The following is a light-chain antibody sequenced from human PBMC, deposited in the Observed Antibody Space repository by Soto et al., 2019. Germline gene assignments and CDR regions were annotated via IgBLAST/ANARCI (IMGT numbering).Light chain of an antibody. CDR2: DAS. CDR1: QSVGSY. CDR3: QQRSNWPPVHT. V-gene: IGKV3-11*01. Sequence: EIVLTQSPATLSLSPGERATLSCRASQSVGSYLTWYQQKPGQAPSLLIYDASTRATGIPARFSGSGSGTEFTLTISSLEPEDFAVYFCQQRSNWPPVHTFGGGTRGEIK. J-gene: IGKJ4*01.